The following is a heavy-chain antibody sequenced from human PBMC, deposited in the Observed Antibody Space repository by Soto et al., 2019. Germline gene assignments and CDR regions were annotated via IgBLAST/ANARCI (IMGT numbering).Heavy chain of an antibody. CDR2: INSDGSST. Sequence: EVQLVESGGGLVRPGGSLRLSCAASGFSFSNYWMHWVRQGPGKGLVWVSHINSDGSSTKYADSVKGRFTISRDNAKNTLYLQMNSLRAEDTAVFYCVREEEQQRKSWGQGTLVTVSS. D-gene: IGHD6-13*01. CDR3: VREEEQQRKS. CDR1: GFSFSNYW. V-gene: IGHV3-74*03. J-gene: IGHJ4*02.